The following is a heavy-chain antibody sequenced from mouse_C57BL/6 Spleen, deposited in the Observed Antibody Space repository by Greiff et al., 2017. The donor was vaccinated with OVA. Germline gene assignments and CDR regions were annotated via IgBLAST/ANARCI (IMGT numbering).Heavy chain of an antibody. CDR2: IRNKANGYTT. Sequence: EVQVVESGGGLVQPGGSLSLSCAASGFTFTDYYMSWVRQPPGKALEWLGFIRNKANGYTTEYSASVKGRFTISRDNSQSILYLQMNALRAEDSATYYCARSGNLDYWGQGTSVTVSS. CDR3: ARSGNLDY. J-gene: IGHJ4*01. CDR1: GFTFTDYY. V-gene: IGHV7-3*01.